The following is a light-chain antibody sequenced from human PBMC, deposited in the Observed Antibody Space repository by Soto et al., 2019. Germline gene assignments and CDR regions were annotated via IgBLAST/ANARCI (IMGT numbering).Light chain of an antibody. CDR2: GAF. V-gene: IGKV3-15*01. CDR3: HRDNVGLRT. J-gene: IGKJ1*01. Sequence: IVMTQSPATLSMSPGDRATLSCRASLTVATNMAWYQQKPGQPPRLLIYGAFTRPAGVTARFSGSGSGTEFNLPSNTLQAEDCAVYYCHRDNVGLRTFGRGTRV. CDR1: LTVATN.